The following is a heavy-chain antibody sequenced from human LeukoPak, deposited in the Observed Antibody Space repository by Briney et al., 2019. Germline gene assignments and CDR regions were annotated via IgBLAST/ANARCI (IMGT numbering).Heavy chain of an antibody. CDR3: ARDADDSSGYPGDY. V-gene: IGHV1-46*01. CDR2: INPSGGST. D-gene: IGHD3-22*01. Sequence: ASVKVSCKASGYTFTSYYKHWGRQAPAQGLGWRGIINPSGGSTSYAQKFQGRVAMTRDMPTSTVYMELSSLRSEDTAVYYCARDADDSSGYPGDYWGQGTLVSVSS. CDR1: GYTFTSYY. J-gene: IGHJ4*02.